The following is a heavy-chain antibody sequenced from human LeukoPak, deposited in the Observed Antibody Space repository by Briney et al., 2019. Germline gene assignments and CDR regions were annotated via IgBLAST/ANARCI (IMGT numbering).Heavy chain of an antibody. Sequence: SETLSLTCTVPGGSISGYYWSWIRQPPGKGLEWSGYIYHSGSTNYNPSLKSRVTISVDTSKNQFSLKLSSVTAADTAVYYCARAVSYDFWSGYYFDYWGQGTLVTVSS. CDR2: IYHSGST. CDR3: ARAVSYDFWSGYYFDY. J-gene: IGHJ4*02. D-gene: IGHD3-3*01. CDR1: GGSISGYY. V-gene: IGHV4-59*01.